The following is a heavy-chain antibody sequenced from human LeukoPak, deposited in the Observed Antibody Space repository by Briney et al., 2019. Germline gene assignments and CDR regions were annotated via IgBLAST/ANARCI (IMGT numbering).Heavy chain of an antibody. Sequence: SGGSLRLSCAASGFNFMDYAMTWVRQAPGKGLEWVSIIHYDGKIRYAGSVGGRFTIYRDDSENTLFLQMNSLRVDDTAVYFCASGDGYLQPYWGQGTLVTVSS. CDR2: IHYDGKI. V-gene: IGHV3-53*01. D-gene: IGHD2-21*01. J-gene: IGHJ4*02. CDR3: ASGDGYLQPY. CDR1: GFNFMDYA.